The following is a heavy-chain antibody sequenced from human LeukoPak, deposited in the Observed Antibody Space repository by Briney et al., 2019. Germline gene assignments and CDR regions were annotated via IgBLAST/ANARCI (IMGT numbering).Heavy chain of an antibody. CDR2: IRYDGSNK. D-gene: IGHD5-18*01. Sequence: PGGSLRLSCAASGFTFSSYGMHWVRQAPGKGLERVAFIRYDGSNKYYADSVKGRFTIPRDNSKNTLYLQMNSLRAEDTAVYYCAKERDTAMVTIDYWGQGTLVTVSS. J-gene: IGHJ4*02. CDR3: AKERDTAMVTIDY. V-gene: IGHV3-30*02. CDR1: GFTFSSYG.